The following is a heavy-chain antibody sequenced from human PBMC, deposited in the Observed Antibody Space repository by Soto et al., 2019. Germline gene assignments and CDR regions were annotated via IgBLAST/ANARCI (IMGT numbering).Heavy chain of an antibody. J-gene: IGHJ6*02. D-gene: IGHD6-6*01. CDR2: IYPGDSDT. Sequence: GESLKISCKGSEYSFTNYWIGWVRQMPGKGLEWMGIIYPGDSDTRYSPSFQGQVTISADKSISTAYLQWSSLKASDTAMYYCARRIGQYSSSYYGMDVWGQGTTVTVSS. CDR3: ARRIGQYSSSYYGMDV. V-gene: IGHV5-51*01. CDR1: EYSFTNYW.